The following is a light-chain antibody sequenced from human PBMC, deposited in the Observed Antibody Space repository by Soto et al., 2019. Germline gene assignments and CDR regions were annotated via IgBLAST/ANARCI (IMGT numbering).Light chain of an antibody. J-gene: IGKJ1*01. Sequence: EIVLTQSPGTLSLSPGERATLSCRASQSVSNNYLAWYQQKPGQAPRLLFYGASSRATGIPDRFSGSGSGTDFSLTISRLEPEDFAVYYCQQYGSSAWTFGQGTKVEIK. CDR2: GAS. CDR3: QQYGSSAWT. V-gene: IGKV3-20*01. CDR1: QSVSNNY.